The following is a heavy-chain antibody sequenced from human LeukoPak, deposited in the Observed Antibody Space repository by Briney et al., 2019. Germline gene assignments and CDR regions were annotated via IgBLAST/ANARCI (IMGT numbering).Heavy chain of an antibody. CDR1: GGSISSSSYY. V-gene: IGHV4-39*01. J-gene: IGHJ4*02. CDR3: AITLYSYGFDY. CDR2: IYYSGNT. D-gene: IGHD5-18*01. Sequence: SETLSLTCTVSGGSISSSSYYWGWIRQPPGKGLEWIGSIYYSGNTYYNPSLKSRLTISVDTSKNQFSLKLSSVTAADTAVYYCAITLYSYGFDYWGQGTLVTVSS.